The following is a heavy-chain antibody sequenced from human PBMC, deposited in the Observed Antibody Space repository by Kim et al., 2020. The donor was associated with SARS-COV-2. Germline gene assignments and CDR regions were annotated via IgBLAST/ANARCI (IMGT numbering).Heavy chain of an antibody. CDR1: GFTFSSYW. CDR3: ARDQRVVVVVAATPHFDY. CDR2: IKQDGSEK. D-gene: IGHD2-15*01. V-gene: IGHV3-7*01. Sequence: GGSLRLSCAASGFTFSSYWMSWVRQAPGKGLEWVANIKQDGSEKYYVDSVKGRFTISRDNAKNSLYLQMNSLRAEDTAVYYCARDQRVVVVVAATPHFDYWGQGTLVTVSS. J-gene: IGHJ4*02.